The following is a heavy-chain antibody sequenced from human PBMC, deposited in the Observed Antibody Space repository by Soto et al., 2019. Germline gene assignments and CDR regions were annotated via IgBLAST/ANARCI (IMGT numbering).Heavy chain of an antibody. Sequence: SETLSLTCAVSGDSMSSSDYYWGWIRQPPGKGLEWIGSIYYSGSPSYNPSLQSRVAISVDTSKNQFSLKLKSVTAADTAIYYCARRTVNIRTFYSGLKTHCFDYWGQGAPVTVSS. CDR3: ARRTVNIRTFYSGLKTHCFDY. CDR1: GDSMSSSDYY. V-gene: IGHV4-39*01. CDR2: IYYSGSP. J-gene: IGHJ4*02. D-gene: IGHD6-19*01.